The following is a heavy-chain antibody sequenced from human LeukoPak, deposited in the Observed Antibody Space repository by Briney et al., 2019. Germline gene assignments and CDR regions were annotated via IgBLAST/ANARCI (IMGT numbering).Heavy chain of an antibody. D-gene: IGHD3-10*01. CDR2: IYHSGST. V-gene: IGHV4-4*02. Sequence: PSETLSLTCAVSGGSISSNNWWSWVRQPPGKGLEWIGEIYHSGSTNYNPSLKSRVTISVDTSKNQFSLKLSSVTAADTAVYYCARKNAYYYGSGDYFDYWGQGTLVTVSS. CDR1: GGSISSNNW. J-gene: IGHJ4*02. CDR3: ARKNAYYYGSGDYFDY.